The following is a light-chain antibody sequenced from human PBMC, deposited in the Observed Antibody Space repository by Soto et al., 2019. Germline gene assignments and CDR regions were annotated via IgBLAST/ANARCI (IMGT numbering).Light chain of an antibody. CDR2: QDS. V-gene: IGLV3-1*01. CDR3: QAWDSSTVV. Sequence: SYELPQPPSVSVSPGQTASITCSGDKLGDKYACWYQQKPGQAPVLVIYQDSKRPSGIPERFSGYNSGNTATLTISGTQAMDEADYYCQAWDSSTVVFGGGTKLTVL. J-gene: IGLJ2*01. CDR1: KLGDKY.